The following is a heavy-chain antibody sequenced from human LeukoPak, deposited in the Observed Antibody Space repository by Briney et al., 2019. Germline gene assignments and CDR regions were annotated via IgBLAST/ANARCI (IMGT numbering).Heavy chain of an antibody. D-gene: IGHD1-26*01. CDR3: VRERGNVGGRRAYFDN. V-gene: IGHV3-7*05. Sequence: GGSLRLSCATSGFTFKTYWMNWVRQAPGKGLEWVANIREDGSETSYVDSLKGRFTISRDNVKKLLYLQMDRLTADDTAVYYCVRERGNVGGRRAYFDNWGQGTLVTVSS. CDR1: GFTFKTYW. CDR2: IREDGSET. J-gene: IGHJ4*02.